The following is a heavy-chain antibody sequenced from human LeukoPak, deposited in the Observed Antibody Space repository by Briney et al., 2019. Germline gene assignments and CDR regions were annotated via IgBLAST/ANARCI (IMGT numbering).Heavy chain of an antibody. CDR3: ARGPSYYYDSSGYSI. V-gene: IGHV1-69*01. Sequence: GSSVKVSCKASGGTFSSYAISWVRQAPGQGLEWMGGIIPILGTANYAQKFQGRVTITADESTSTAYMELSSLRSEDTAVYYCARGPSYYYDSSGYSIWGQGTLVTVSS. CDR2: IIPILGTA. CDR1: GGTFSSYA. D-gene: IGHD3-22*01. J-gene: IGHJ4*02.